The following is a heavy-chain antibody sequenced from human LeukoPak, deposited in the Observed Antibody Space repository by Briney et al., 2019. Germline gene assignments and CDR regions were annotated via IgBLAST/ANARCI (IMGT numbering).Heavy chain of an antibody. CDR3: ASSGVVITGGTIDY. CDR2: ISGSGGIT. CDR1: GFTFSSYA. V-gene: IGHV3-23*01. J-gene: IGHJ4*02. D-gene: IGHD3-3*01. Sequence: GGPLRLSCAASGFTFSSYAMSWVRQAPGKALEWVSAISGSGGITYYADSVKGRFTISRDNSKNTPYLQMNSLRAEDTAVYYCASSGVVITGGTIDYWGQGTLVTVSS.